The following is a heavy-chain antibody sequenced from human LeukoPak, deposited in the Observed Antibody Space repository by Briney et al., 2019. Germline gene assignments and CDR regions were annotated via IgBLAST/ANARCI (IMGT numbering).Heavy chain of an antibody. CDR2: IWYDGSNK. J-gene: IGHJ4*02. Sequence: GGSLRLSCAASGFTFSSYGMHWVRQAPGRGLEWVAVIWYDGSNKYYADSVKGRFTISRDNSKNTLYLQMNSLRAEDTAVYYCAKAREVGKLLDYWGQGTLVTVSS. D-gene: IGHD1-26*01. V-gene: IGHV3-33*06. CDR1: GFTFSSYG. CDR3: AKAREVGKLLDY.